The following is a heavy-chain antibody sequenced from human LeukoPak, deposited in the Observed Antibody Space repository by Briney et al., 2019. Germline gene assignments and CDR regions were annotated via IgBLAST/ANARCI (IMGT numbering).Heavy chain of an antibody. V-gene: IGHV4-4*02. CDR1: GGSISSSNW. CDR3: ARVGLGAVRGVIYYYFDY. J-gene: IGHJ4*02. Sequence: SGTLSLTCAISGGSISSSNWWSWVRQSPGKGLEWIGEIYHSGSTNYNPSLKSRVTISVDTSKNQFSLKLSSVTAADTAVYYCARVGLGAVRGVIYYYFDYWGQGTLVTVSS. D-gene: IGHD3-10*01. CDR2: IYHSGST.